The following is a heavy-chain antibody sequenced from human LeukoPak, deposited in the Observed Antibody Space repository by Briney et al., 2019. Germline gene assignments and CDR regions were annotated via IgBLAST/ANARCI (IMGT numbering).Heavy chain of an antibody. V-gene: IGHV3-23*05. CDR3: VKVGGSGYYPDI. Sequence: PGGSLRLSCEASGFTFSAYAMTWVRQAPGKGLEWVSSIGSDNKPHYSESVKGRFTISRDNSKNTVNFQMNSLRGEDTAVYYCVKVGGSGYYPDIWGQGTMVTVSS. CDR1: GFTFSAYA. CDR2: IGSDNKP. D-gene: IGHD3-22*01. J-gene: IGHJ3*02.